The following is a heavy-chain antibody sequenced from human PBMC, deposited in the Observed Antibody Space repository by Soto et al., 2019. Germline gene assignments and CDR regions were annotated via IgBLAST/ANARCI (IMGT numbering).Heavy chain of an antibody. CDR1: GFTFSSHS. D-gene: IGHD4-17*01. Sequence: EVQLVESGGGLVQPGGSLSLSCAASGFTFSSHSMNWVRQAPGKGLEWVSYISSSGSTIFYADSVKGRFTISRDSAKNSLFLQMNNMRAEDTAVYYCARDRYGDYVVNHWGQGTLVTVSS. CDR2: ISSSGSTI. J-gene: IGHJ5*02. V-gene: IGHV3-48*01. CDR3: ARDRYGDYVVNH.